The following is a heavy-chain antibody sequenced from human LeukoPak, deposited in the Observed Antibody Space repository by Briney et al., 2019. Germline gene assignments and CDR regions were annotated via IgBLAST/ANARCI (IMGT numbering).Heavy chain of an antibody. D-gene: IGHD3-22*01. V-gene: IGHV1-8*03. Sequence: ASVKVSCKASGYTFTSYDINWVRQATGQGLEWMGWMNPNSGNTGYAQKFQGRVTITRNTSISTAYMELSSLRSEDTAVYYCARVEGYYDSSGYYFDYWGQGTLVTVSS. J-gene: IGHJ4*02. CDR2: MNPNSGNT. CDR3: ARVEGYYDSSGYYFDY. CDR1: GYTFTSYD.